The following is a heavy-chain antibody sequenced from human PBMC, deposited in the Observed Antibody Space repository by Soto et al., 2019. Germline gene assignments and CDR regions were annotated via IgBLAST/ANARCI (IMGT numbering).Heavy chain of an antibody. CDR2: IYPGDSDT. J-gene: IGHJ6*02. D-gene: IGHD3-10*01. V-gene: IGHV5-51*01. Sequence: PGESLKISCKGSGYSFTSYWIGWVRQMPGKGLEWMGIIYPGDSDTRYSPSFQGQVTISADKSISTAYLQWSSLKASDTAVYYCARFTQHYYGSGSYYIPPNYYYGMDVWGQGTSVTVSS. CDR1: GYSFTSYW. CDR3: ARFTQHYYGSGSYYIPPNYYYGMDV.